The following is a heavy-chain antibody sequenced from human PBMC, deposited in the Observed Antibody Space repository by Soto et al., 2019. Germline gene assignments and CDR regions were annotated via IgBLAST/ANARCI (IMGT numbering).Heavy chain of an antibody. CDR3: VKLSGYCTGGSCFSYFDY. J-gene: IGHJ4*02. V-gene: IGHV3-64D*06. CDR1: EYTFGRPS. CDR2: ISGSGGNI. D-gene: IGHD2-15*01. Sequence: LGSSGYEYTFGRPSLYWARQPPGRGLQCVSSISGSGGNIYYAESVKGRFTISRDNSKNTLYLQMTSLSSEDSAVYYCVKLSGYCTGGSCFSYFDYWCQAT.